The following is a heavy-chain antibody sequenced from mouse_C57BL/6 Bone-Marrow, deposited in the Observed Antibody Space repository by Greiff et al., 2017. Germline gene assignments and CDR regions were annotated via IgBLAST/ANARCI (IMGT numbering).Heavy chain of an antibody. CDR3: AREHYGSSYWYFDV. V-gene: IGHV5-16*01. D-gene: IGHD1-1*01. CDR2: INYDGSST. Sequence: EVHLVESEGGLVQPGSSMKLSCTASGFTFSDYYMAWVRQVPEKGLEWVANINYDGSSTYYLDSLKSRFIISRDNAKNILYLQMSSLKSEDTATYYCAREHYGSSYWYFDVWGTGTTVTVSS. J-gene: IGHJ1*03. CDR1: GFTFSDYY.